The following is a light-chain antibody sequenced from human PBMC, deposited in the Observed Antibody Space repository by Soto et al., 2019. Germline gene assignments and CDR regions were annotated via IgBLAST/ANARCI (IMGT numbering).Light chain of an antibody. CDR1: QDISNY. J-gene: IGKJ4*02. CDR3: QQYDRRALA. Sequence: DIQMTQSPSSLSASVGDRVTITCQASQDISNYLNWYQQKPGKAPKLLIYDASNLETGVPSRFSGSGSGTDFTFTISSLQPEDIATYYCQQYDRRALALGGGSKVEIK. V-gene: IGKV1-33*01. CDR2: DAS.